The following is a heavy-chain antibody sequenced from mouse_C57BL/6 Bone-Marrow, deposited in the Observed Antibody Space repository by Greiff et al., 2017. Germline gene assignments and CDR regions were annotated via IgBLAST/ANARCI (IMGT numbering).Heavy chain of an antibody. Sequence: QVQLQQPGAELVMPGASVKLSCKASGYTFTSYWMHWVKQRPGQGLEWIGEIDPSDSYTNYNQKFEGKSTLTVDKSSSTAYMQLSSLTSEDSAVYYCAREDYYYGSSSWFAYWGQGTLVTVSA. CDR2: IDPSDSYT. D-gene: IGHD1-1*01. CDR3: AREDYYYGSSSWFAY. J-gene: IGHJ3*01. CDR1: GYTFTSYW. V-gene: IGHV1-69*01.